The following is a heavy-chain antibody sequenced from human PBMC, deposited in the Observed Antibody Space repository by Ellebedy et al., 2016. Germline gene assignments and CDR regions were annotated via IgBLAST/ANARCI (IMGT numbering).Heavy chain of an antibody. J-gene: IGHJ5*02. CDR2: IHYSGST. Sequence: SETLSLTCTVSGGSISSYFWSWIRQPPGKGLEWIGYIHYSGSTKSNPSLRSRVTISLDTSKNQFSLKLSSVTAADTAVYYCASGVSSFDPWGQGTLVAVSS. CDR1: GGSISSYF. V-gene: IGHV4-59*01. CDR3: ASGVSSFDP.